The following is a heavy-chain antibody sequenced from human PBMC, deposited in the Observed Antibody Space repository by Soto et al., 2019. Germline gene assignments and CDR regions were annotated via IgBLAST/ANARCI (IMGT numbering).Heavy chain of an antibody. CDR1: GGSISGINW. CDR2: IYHSGST. Sequence: QVQLQESGPGLVKPSGTLSLTCAVSGGSISGINWWYWVRQPPGKGLEWIGEIYHSGSTHYNPSLTSRVTMSVDNSKNQFSLNLNSVTAADTAVYYCARLGGGINVWGQGTTVTVSS. V-gene: IGHV4-4*02. J-gene: IGHJ6*02. CDR3: ARLGGGINV.